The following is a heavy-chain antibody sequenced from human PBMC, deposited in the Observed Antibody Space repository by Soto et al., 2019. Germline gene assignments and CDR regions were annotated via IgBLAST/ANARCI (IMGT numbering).Heavy chain of an antibody. V-gene: IGHV4-59*01. CDR1: GGSISSYY. Sequence: SETLSLTCTVSGGSISSYYCSWIRQPPGKGLEWIGYIYYSGSTNYNPSLKSRVTISVDTSKNQFSLKLSSVTAADTAVYYCTRGRPQKGGYCSSTSCYSYYYYYMDVWGKGTTVTAP. J-gene: IGHJ6*03. CDR2: IYYSGST. CDR3: TRGRPQKGGYCSSTSCYSYYYYYMDV. D-gene: IGHD2-2*01.